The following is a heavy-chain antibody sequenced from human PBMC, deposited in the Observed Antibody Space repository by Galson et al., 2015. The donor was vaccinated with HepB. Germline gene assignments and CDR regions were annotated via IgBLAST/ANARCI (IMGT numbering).Heavy chain of an antibody. V-gene: IGHV1-18*01. CDR3: ASTNSGYVPLYYYYMDV. CDR1: GYTITSYG. J-gene: IGHJ6*03. CDR2: ISAYNGST. D-gene: IGHD5-12*01. Sequence: SVKVSCKASGYTITSYGISWVRQAPGQGLEWMGWISAYNGSTNYAQKLQGRVTMTTDTSTSTAYMELRSLRSDDTAVYYCASTNSGYVPLYYYYMDVWGKGTTVTVSS.